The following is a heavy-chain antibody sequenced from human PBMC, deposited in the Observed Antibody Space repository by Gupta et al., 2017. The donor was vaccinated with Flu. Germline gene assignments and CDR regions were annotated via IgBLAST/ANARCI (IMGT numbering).Heavy chain of an antibody. Sequence: EVQLLESGGGLVQPGGSLRLSCAASGFTFGNHAMHWVRQTPGKGLEWVSTISDNGGTKYYADSVMGRFTISRDNAKNTLYLEMKSLRGEDTAIYYCAKDVKRDFGEFYDYWGQGTPVTVSS. J-gene: IGHJ4*02. V-gene: IGHV3-23*01. CDR1: GFTFGNHA. CDR2: ISDNGGTK. D-gene: IGHD3-10*01. CDR3: AKDVKRDFGEFYDY.